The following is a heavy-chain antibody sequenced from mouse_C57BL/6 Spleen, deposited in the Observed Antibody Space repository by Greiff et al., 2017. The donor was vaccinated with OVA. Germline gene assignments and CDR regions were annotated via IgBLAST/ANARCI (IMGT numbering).Heavy chain of an antibody. CDR2: INYDGSST. CDR3: ARDNYDYAMDY. V-gene: IGHV5-16*01. J-gene: IGHJ4*01. Sequence: EVQLVESAGGLVQPGRSMKLSCTASGFTFSDYYMAWVRQVPEKGLEWVANINYDGSSTCYLDSLKSRFIISRDNAKNILYLQMSSLKSEDTATYYCARDNYDYAMDYWGQGTSVTVSS. CDR1: GFTFSDYY. D-gene: IGHD1-1*02.